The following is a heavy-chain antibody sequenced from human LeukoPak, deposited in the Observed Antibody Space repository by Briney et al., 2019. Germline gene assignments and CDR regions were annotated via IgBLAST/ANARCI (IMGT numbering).Heavy chain of an antibody. J-gene: IGHJ4*02. D-gene: IGHD1-1*01. CDR3: ARTLHPPNLNWYFDY. CDR2: ISGSGDST. Sequence: GGSLRLSCAASGFTFSNYAMRWVRQAPGKGLEWVSGISGSGDSTYYADSVKGRFTISRDNSKNTLYLQMNSLRAEDTAVYYCARTLHPPNLNWYFDYWGQGILVTVSS. V-gene: IGHV3-23*01. CDR1: GFTFSNYA.